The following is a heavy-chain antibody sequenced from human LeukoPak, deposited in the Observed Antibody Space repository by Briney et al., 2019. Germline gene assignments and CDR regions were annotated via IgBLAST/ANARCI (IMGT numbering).Heavy chain of an antibody. CDR1: RFTVSSKY. Sequence: PGGSLRLSRVASRFTVSSKYMSWVRQAPGKGVEWVSVIYSGGSTHYADSVKGRFTISRDNSKNTLYLQMNSLRAEDTAVYYCARGGARGKSAIDRYYYYGMDVWGQGTTVTVSS. CDR2: IYSGGST. V-gene: IGHV3-53*01. J-gene: IGHJ6*02. D-gene: IGHD4-23*01. CDR3: ARGGARGKSAIDRYYYYGMDV.